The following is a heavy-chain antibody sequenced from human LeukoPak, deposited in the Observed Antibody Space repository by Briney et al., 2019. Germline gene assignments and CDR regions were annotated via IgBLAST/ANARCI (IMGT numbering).Heavy chain of an antibody. CDR2: INSDGSST. J-gene: IGHJ6*02. V-gene: IGHV3-74*01. D-gene: IGHD2-15*01. Sequence: GGSLRLSCAASGCTFSSYWMHWVRQAPGKGLVWVSRINSDGSSTSYADSVKGRFTISRDNAKNTLYLQMNSLRAEDTAVYYCAREVVVVVAATRDYYYYGMDVWGQGTTVTVSS. CDR1: GCTFSSYW. CDR3: AREVVVVVAATRDYYYYGMDV.